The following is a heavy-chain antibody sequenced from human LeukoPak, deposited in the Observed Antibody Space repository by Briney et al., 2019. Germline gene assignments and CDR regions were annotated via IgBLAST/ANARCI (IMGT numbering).Heavy chain of an antibody. Sequence: SETLSLTCTVSGGSISSYYWSWIRQPPGKGLEWMGYIYYSGSTNYNPSLKSRVTISVDTSKNQFSLKLSSVTAADTAVYYCARGYCSSTSCYGRWYAFDIWGQGTMVTVSS. CDR2: IYYSGST. CDR1: GGSISSYY. V-gene: IGHV4-59*01. CDR3: ARGYCSSTSCYGRWYAFDI. D-gene: IGHD2-2*01. J-gene: IGHJ3*02.